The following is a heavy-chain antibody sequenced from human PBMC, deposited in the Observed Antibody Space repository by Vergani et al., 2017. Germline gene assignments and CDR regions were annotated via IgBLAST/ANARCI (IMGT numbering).Heavy chain of an antibody. CDR3: ARGQDIVVVPAAMHKPFDL. CDR1: GGTFSSYT. Sequence: QVQLVQSGAEVKKPGSSVKVSCKASGGTFSSYTISWVRQAPGQGLEWMGRIIPILGIANYAQKFQGRVTITADKSTSTAYMELSSLRSEDTAVYYCARGQDIVVVPAAMHKPFDLWGRGTLVTVSS. J-gene: IGHJ2*01. CDR2: IIPILGIA. V-gene: IGHV1-69*02. D-gene: IGHD2-2*01.